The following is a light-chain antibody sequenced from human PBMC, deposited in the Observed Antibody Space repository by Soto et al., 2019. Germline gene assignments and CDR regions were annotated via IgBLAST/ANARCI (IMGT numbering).Light chain of an antibody. CDR3: QQSYSTPWT. CDR1: QSISSY. CDR2: AAS. J-gene: IGKJ1*01. V-gene: IGKV1-39*01. Sequence: DIQLTRSPSTLSSSVGDTVPVTCRASQSISSYLNWYQQKPGKAPKLLIYAASSLQSGIPSRFSGSGSGTDFTLTISSLQPEDFATYYCQQSYSTPWTFGQGTKVDIK.